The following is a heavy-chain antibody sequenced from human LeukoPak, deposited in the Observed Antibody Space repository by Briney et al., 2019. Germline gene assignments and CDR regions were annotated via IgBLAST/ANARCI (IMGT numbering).Heavy chain of an antibody. D-gene: IGHD6-13*01. CDR3: ARGTAYSSSFDY. Sequence: ASVKVSCKASGYTFTSYDINWVRQATGQGVEWMGWMNPNSGNTGYAQKFQGRVTITRNTSISTAYMELSSLRSEDTAVYYCARGTAYSSSFDYWGQGTLVTVSS. CDR2: MNPNSGNT. CDR1: GYTFTSYD. J-gene: IGHJ4*02. V-gene: IGHV1-8*03.